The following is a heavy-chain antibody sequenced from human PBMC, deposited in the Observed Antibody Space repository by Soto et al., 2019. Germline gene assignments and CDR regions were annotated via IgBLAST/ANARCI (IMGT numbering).Heavy chain of an antibody. J-gene: IGHJ4*02. CDR1: GYTFTSYG. CDR2: ISAYNGNT. V-gene: IGHV1-18*01. Sequence: ASVMVSCKASGYTFTSYGISWVRQAPGQGLEWMGWISAYNGNTNYAQKLQGRVTMTTDTSTSTAYMELRSLRSDDTAVYYCARTRGYSGYDAVDYWGQGTLVTVSS. D-gene: IGHD5-12*01. CDR3: ARTRGYSGYDAVDY.